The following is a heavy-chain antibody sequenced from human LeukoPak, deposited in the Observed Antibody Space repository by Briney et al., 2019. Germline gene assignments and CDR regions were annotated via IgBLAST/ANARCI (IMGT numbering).Heavy chain of an antibody. J-gene: IGHJ4*02. CDR1: GFTFSKYC. CDR3: SRCTAVGGWFH. CDR2: IKEDGSEK. D-gene: IGHD6-19*01. V-gene: IGHV3-7*01. Sequence: PGGSLRLSCAASGFTFSKYCMSWVRQAPGKGLEWVANIKEDGSEKHYAGSVKGRFTISRDTATNTLYLQMNSLRVDDPAVYYCSRCTAVGGWFHWGQGTLVTVSS.